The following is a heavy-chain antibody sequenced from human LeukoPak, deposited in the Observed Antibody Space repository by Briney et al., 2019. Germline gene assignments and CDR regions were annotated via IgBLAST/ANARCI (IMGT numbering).Heavy chain of an antibody. Sequence: GGSLRLSCAASGFTFSSYAMSWVRQAPGEGLEWVSAISGSGGSTYYADSVKGRFTISRDNSKNTLYLQMNSLRAEDTAVYYCAKDDLGYCSGGSCSAPEYFQHWGQGTLVTVSS. V-gene: IGHV3-23*01. D-gene: IGHD2-15*01. CDR1: GFTFSSYA. CDR3: AKDDLGYCSGGSCSAPEYFQH. CDR2: ISGSGGST. J-gene: IGHJ1*01.